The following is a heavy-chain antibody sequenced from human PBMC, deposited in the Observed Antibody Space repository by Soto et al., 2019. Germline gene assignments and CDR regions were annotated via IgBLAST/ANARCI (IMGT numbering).Heavy chain of an antibody. V-gene: IGHV3-9*01. D-gene: IGHD6-13*01. CDR1: GFTFDDYA. CDR2: ISWNSGSI. J-gene: IGHJ6*03. CDR3: AKGVAAARIPYYYYYYLDV. Sequence: GGSLRLSCAASGFTFDDYAMHWVRQAPGKGLEWVSGISWNSGSIGYADSGKGRFTISRDNATNALYLQMNSLRAEDTALYYCAKGVAAARIPYYYYYYLDVWGKGTTVTVSS.